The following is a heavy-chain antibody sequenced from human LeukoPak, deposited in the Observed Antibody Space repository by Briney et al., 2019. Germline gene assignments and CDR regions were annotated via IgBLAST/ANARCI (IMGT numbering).Heavy chain of an antibody. CDR1: GGSFSGYY. D-gene: IGHD3-3*01. Sequence: SETLSLTCAVYGGSFSGYYWSWIRQPPGKGLEWIGEINHSGSTNYNPSLKSRVTISVDTSKNQFSLKLSSVTAADTAVYYCARETDYDFGSGYAFGYWGQGALVTVSS. V-gene: IGHV4-34*01. J-gene: IGHJ4*02. CDR3: ARETDYDFGSGYAFGY. CDR2: INHSGST.